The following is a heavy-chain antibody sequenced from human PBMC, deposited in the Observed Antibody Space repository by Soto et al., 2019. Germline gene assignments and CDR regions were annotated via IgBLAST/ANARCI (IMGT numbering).Heavy chain of an antibody. V-gene: IGHV1-8*01. CDR3: ARAGDIVIVPDAMGGLNYYYYYRDG. Sequence: ASVRVSCKASVYTFTSYDINWVRQATGQGLEWMGWMNPNSGNTGYAQKFQGRVTMTRNTSISTAYMELSSLRSEDTAVYYCARAGDIVIVPDAMGGLNYYYYYRDGWGKGTTVTVSS. D-gene: IGHD2-2*01. CDR1: VYTFTSYD. J-gene: IGHJ6*03. CDR2: MNPNSGNT.